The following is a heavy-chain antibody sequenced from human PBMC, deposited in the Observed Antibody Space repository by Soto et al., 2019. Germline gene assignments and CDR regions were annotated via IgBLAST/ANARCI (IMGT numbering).Heavy chain of an antibody. V-gene: IGHV5-51*01. CDR3: ARGYCTTTICDPWFDP. CDR2: IYPGDSDT. Sequence: GESLKISCKGYGYTFTDYWIGWVRQMPGKGLELIGLIYPGDSDTRYSPSFQGRVTISADKSITTAYLQWSSLKASDTAMYYCARGYCTTTICDPWFDPWGQGTLVTVS. J-gene: IGHJ5*02. CDR1: GYTFTDYW. D-gene: IGHD2-2*01.